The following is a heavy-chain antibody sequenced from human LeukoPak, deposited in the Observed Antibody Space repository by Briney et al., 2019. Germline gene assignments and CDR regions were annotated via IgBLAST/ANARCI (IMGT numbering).Heavy chain of an antibody. CDR2: ITSSATT. J-gene: IGHJ4*02. CDR1: GFTFSDYY. D-gene: IGHD2-8*01. Sequence: GGSLRLSCAASGFTFSDYYMTWIRQAPGKGLEWVSYITSSATTYYADSVKGRFTISRDNAKTSLYLQMNSLRAEDTAVYYCARGPTNGQAFDYWGQGTLVSVSS. CDR3: ARGPTNGQAFDY. V-gene: IGHV3-11*04.